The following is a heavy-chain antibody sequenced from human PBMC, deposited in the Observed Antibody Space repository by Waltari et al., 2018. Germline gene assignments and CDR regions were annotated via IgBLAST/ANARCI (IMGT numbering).Heavy chain of an antibody. D-gene: IGHD2-2*01. CDR3: ASPPEYCSSTSCYAAFDI. Sequence: QVQLVQSGAEVKKPGASVKVSCKASGYTFTGYYMHWVRQAHGQGLEWMGRINPNSGGTNYAQKFQGRVTMTRDTSISTAYMELSRLRSDDTAVYYCASPPEYCSSTSCYAAFDIWGQGTMVTVSS. V-gene: IGHV1-2*06. CDR1: GYTFTGYY. J-gene: IGHJ3*02. CDR2: INPNSGGT.